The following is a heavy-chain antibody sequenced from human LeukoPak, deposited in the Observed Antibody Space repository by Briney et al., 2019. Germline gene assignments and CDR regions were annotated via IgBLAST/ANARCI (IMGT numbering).Heavy chain of an antibody. J-gene: IGHJ6*03. CDR2: IIPIFGTA. CDR1: GGTFSSYA. V-gene: IGHV1-69*01. CDR3: ARVVLPAIFGNYYYYYMDV. Sequence: ASVKVSCKASGGTFSSYAISWVRQAPGQGLEWMGGIIPIFGTANYAQKFQGRVTITADESTSTAYMELSSLRSEDTAVCYCARVVLPAIFGNYYYYYMDVWGKGTTVTVSS. D-gene: IGHD3-3*01.